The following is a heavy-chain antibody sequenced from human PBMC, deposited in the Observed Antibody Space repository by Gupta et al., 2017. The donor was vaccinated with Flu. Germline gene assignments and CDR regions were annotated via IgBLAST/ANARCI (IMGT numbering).Heavy chain of an antibody. V-gene: IGHV3-30*04. Sequence: IHWVRQAPGKGLEWVAFISYDGSNKNYADSVKGRFTISRDNSKNTLYLQMNSPRTDDTAVYYCATFWSGYFDYWGQGTLVTVSS. D-gene: IGHD3-3*01. CDR2: ISYDGSNK. CDR3: ATFWSGYFDY. J-gene: IGHJ4*02.